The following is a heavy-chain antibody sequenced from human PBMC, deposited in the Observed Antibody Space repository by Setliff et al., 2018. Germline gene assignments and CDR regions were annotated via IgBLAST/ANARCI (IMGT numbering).Heavy chain of an antibody. Sequence: ASVKVSCKASGYTLTAYYIHWVRQAPGQGLEWMGWINPNNGATNYAQKFQGRVTMTRDTSINTVYMELNSLTSDDAAVYFCAREGGLQGATSYYYFYNYINGWGKGTKVTVAS. CDR1: GYTLTAYY. CDR2: INPNNGAT. V-gene: IGHV1-2*02. J-gene: IGHJ6*03. CDR3: AREGGLQGATSYYYFYNYING. D-gene: IGHD1-26*01.